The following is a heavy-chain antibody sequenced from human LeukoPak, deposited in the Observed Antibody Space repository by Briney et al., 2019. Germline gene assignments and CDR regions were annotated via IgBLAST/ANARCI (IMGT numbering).Heavy chain of an antibody. D-gene: IGHD5-18*01. CDR1: GGFIGSYY. CDR3: ARPTVATAAKDAFDI. V-gene: IGHV4-59*01. J-gene: IGHJ3*02. CDR2: IYYSGST. Sequence: SETLSLTCTVSGGFIGSYYWSWIRQPPGKGLEWIGYIYYSGSTNYNPSLKSRVTISVDTSKNQFSLKLSSVTAADTAVYYCARPTVATAAKDAFDIWGQGTMVTVSS.